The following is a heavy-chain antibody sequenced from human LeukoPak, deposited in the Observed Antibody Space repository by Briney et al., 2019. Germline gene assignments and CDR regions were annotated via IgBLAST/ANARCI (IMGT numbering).Heavy chain of an antibody. Sequence: GGSLRLSCAASGFTFSSYWMHWVRQAPGRGLVWVSRINSDGSITTYADSVKGRFTISRDDSRNTLYLQMNSLRAEDTAVYYCARGQSVGWEIGVCDFWGQGSLVTVAS. CDR1: GFTFSSYW. CDR3: ARGQSVGWEIGVCDF. CDR2: INSDGSIT. V-gene: IGHV3-74*01. J-gene: IGHJ4*02. D-gene: IGHD1-26*01.